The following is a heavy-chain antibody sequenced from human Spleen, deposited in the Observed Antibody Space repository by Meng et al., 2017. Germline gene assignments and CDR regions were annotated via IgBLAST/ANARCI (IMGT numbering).Heavy chain of an antibody. CDR1: GASFSDYY. J-gene: IGHJ4*02. D-gene: IGHD4-11*01. V-gene: IGHV4-34*01. CDR2: INHSGST. CDR3: ARGPTTMAHDFDY. Sequence: QGQLPPLGAGLLKPSETLSLTCVVSGASFSDYYWSWIRQPPGKGLEWIGEINHSGSTNYNPSLESRATISVDTSQNNLSLKLSSVTAADSAVYYCARGPTTMAHDFDYWGQGTLVTVSS.